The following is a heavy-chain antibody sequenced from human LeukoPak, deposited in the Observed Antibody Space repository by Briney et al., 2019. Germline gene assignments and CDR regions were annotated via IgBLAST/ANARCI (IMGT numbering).Heavy chain of an antibody. Sequence: SLRLSCAASGFTFYDYAMHWVRHAPGKGLEGVSGISWNSGSIGYADSVKGRFTISRDNAKNSLYLQMNSLRAEDTALYYCAKERPPHDYGDYLFQHWGQGTLVTVSS. CDR1: GFTFYDYA. V-gene: IGHV3-9*01. CDR2: ISWNSGSI. D-gene: IGHD4-17*01. CDR3: AKERPPHDYGDYLFQH. J-gene: IGHJ1*01.